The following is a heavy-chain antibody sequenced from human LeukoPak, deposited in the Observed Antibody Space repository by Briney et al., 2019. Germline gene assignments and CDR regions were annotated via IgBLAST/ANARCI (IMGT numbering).Heavy chain of an antibody. CDR1: GGFITSRSYY. CDR2: IYYSGST. Sequence: SETLSLTCTVSGGFITSRSYYWGWIRQPPGRGLEWIGTIYYSGSTYYNPSLESRVSILVDTSKNQFSLKLTSVTAADTAVYYCARGVDYYGVWGQGTLVTVSS. D-gene: IGHD3-10*01. CDR3: ARGVDYYGV. J-gene: IGHJ4*02. V-gene: IGHV4-39*07.